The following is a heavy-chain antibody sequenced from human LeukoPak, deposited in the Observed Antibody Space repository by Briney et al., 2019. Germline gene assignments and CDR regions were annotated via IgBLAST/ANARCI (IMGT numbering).Heavy chain of an antibody. J-gene: IGHJ4*02. V-gene: IGHV3-30-3*01. D-gene: IGHD1-26*01. CDR3: ARDGAPSTGSYLGY. CDR1: GFTFSSYA. Sequence: GRSLRLSCAASGFTFSSYAMHWVRQAPGKGLEWVAVISYDGSNKYYADSVKGRFTISRDNSKNTLYLQMNSLRAEDTAVYYCARDGAPSTGSYLGYWGQGTLVTVSS. CDR2: ISYDGSNK.